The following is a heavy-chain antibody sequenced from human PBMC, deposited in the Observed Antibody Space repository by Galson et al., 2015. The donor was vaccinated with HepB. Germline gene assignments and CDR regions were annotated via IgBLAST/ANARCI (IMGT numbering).Heavy chain of an antibody. J-gene: IGHJ6*02. CDR2: ISWNSGSI. D-gene: IGHD3-3*01. CDR1: GFTFDDYA. Sequence: SLRLSCAASGFTFDDYAMHWVRHAPGKGLEWVSGISWNSGSIGYADSVKGRFTISRDNAKNSLYLQMNSLRAEDTALYYCAKGGDYDFWSGYREKENYGMDVWGQGTTVTVSS. V-gene: IGHV3-9*01. CDR3: AKGGDYDFWSGYREKENYGMDV.